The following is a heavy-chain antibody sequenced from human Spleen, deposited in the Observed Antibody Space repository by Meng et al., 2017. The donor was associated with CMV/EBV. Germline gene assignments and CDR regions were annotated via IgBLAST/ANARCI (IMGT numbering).Heavy chain of an antibody. D-gene: IGHD2/OR15-2a*01. CDR1: GLTVSSNY. Sequence: GESLKISCAVSGLTVSSNYMSWVRQAPGKGLEWVSIVYSGGTTQYADSVRGRFTVSRDDSKNTLYLQMNNLRAEDTAVYYCVKEDEYSVAYWGQGTLVTVSS. V-gene: IGHV3-53*01. CDR3: VKEDEYSVAY. J-gene: IGHJ4*02. CDR2: VYSGGTT.